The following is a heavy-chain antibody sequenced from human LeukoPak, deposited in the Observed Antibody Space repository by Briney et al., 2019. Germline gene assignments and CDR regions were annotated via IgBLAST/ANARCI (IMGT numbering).Heavy chain of an antibody. D-gene: IGHD1-26*01. J-gene: IGHJ5*02. Sequence: SETLSLTCTVSGGSISSYYWSWMRQPPGKGLEWIAYIYYSGITNYNPSLKSRVSISVDTSKNLFSLSLSSVTAADTAVYYCARHAVYSGGYSFWFDPWGLGTLVTVSS. CDR2: IYYSGIT. V-gene: IGHV4-59*08. CDR1: GGSISSYY. CDR3: ARHAVYSGGYSFWFDP.